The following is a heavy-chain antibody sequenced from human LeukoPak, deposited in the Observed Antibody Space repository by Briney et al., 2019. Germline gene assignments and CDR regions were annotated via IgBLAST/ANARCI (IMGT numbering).Heavy chain of an antibody. CDR1: GFTFSSYS. CDR2: ITRSSIYT. Sequence: PGGSLRLSCAGSGFTFSSYSMTWVRQAPGKGLEWVSSITRSSIYTYYADSVKGRFTISRDNAKNSLYLQMNSLRAEDTAVYYCARDRNTDFWSGYYTNYCDYWGQGTLVTVSS. V-gene: IGHV3-21*01. D-gene: IGHD3-3*01. CDR3: ARDRNTDFWSGYYTNYCDY. J-gene: IGHJ4*02.